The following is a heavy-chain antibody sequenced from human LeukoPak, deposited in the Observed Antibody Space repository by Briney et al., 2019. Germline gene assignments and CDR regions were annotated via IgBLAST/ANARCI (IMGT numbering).Heavy chain of an antibody. Sequence: ASVKVSCKASGYTFTSYGISWVRQAPGQGLEWMGRIIPILGIANYAQKFQGRVTITADKSTSTAYMELSSLRSEDTAVYYCARDVLTTVTYFDIWGQGTMVTVSS. J-gene: IGHJ3*02. CDR1: GYTFTSYG. V-gene: IGHV1-69*04. CDR2: IIPILGIA. CDR3: ARDVLTTVTYFDI. D-gene: IGHD4-17*01.